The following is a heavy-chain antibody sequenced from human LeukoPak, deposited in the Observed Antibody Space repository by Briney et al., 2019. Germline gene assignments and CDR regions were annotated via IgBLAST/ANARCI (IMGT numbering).Heavy chain of an antibody. Sequence: SVKVSCKASGGTFSSYAISWVRQAPGQGLEWMGGIIPIFGTANYAQKFQGRVTITADESTSTAYMELSSLRSEDTAVYYCARWLQSYNWFDPWGQGTLVTVSP. CDR2: IIPIFGTA. V-gene: IGHV1-69*13. CDR1: GGTFSSYA. J-gene: IGHJ5*02. D-gene: IGHD5-24*01. CDR3: ARWLQSYNWFDP.